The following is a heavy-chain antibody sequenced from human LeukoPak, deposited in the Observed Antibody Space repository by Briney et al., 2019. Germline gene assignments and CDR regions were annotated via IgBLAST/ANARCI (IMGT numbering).Heavy chain of an antibody. CDR2: IYYSGST. J-gene: IGHJ4*02. Sequence: KPSETLSLTCTVSGGSISSYYWSWIRQPPGKGLEWIGYIYYSGSTNYNPSLKSRVTISVDASKNQFSLKLSSVTAADTAVYYCARSDSGWLYYFDYWGQGTLVTVSS. V-gene: IGHV4-59*08. CDR1: GGSISSYY. D-gene: IGHD6-19*01. CDR3: ARSDSGWLYYFDY.